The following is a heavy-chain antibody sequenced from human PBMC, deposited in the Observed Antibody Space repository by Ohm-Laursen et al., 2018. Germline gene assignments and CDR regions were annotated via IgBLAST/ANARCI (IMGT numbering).Heavy chain of an antibody. D-gene: IGHD2-15*01. V-gene: IGHV4-34*01. J-gene: IGHJ4*02. CDR1: GGSFSGYY. CDR3: ARSECSGGTCYFDY. CDR2: INHSGST. Sequence: SETLSLTCAVYGGSFSGYYWSWIRQPPGKGLEWIGEINHSGSTNYNPSLKSRVTISVDTSKNQFSLKLSSVTTADTAVYFCARSECSGGTCYFDYWGQGTLVTVSS.